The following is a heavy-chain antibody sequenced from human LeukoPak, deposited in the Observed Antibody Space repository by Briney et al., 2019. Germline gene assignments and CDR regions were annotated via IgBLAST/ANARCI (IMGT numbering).Heavy chain of an antibody. D-gene: IGHD4-17*01. CDR2: VSTYNDNT. Sequence: ASVKVSCKASGYTFTNYGISWVRQAPGQGLECMGWVSTYNDNTNYAQKLQGRVTMTTDTSTTTAYMELRSLRSEDTAVYYCARDYRAQKGGDDYGDDYWGQGTLVIVSS. V-gene: IGHV1-18*04. CDR3: ARDYRAQKGGDDYGDDY. J-gene: IGHJ4*02. CDR1: GYTFTNYG.